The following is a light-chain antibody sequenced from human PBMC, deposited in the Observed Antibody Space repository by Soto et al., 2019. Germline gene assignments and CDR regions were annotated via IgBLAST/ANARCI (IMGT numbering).Light chain of an antibody. CDR2: DNS. CDR3: GTWDSSLSAWV. CDR1: STNIVNNY. J-gene: IGLJ2*01. Sequence: QSVLTQPPSVSGAPGQKVTISCSGSSTNIVNNYVSWYQHRPGTAPKLLIYDNSERPSGIPYRFSGSKSGTSATLGITGLQTGDEADYYCGTWDSSLSAWVFGGGTKHTVL. V-gene: IGLV1-51*01.